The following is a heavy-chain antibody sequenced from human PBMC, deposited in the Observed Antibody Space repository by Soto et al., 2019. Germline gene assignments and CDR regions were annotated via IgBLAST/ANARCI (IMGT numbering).Heavy chain of an antibody. CDR3: ASYYYDSGRSRGF. J-gene: IGHJ4*02. CDR1: GFTFRSYW. D-gene: IGHD3-10*01. V-gene: IGHV3-7*01. Sequence: GGSLRLSCAASGFTFRSYWMSWVRQAPGKGLEWVATIKQDGSQQYYVDSVKGRLTIPRDNAKDSLDLQMNSLRAEDTAMYYCASYYYDSGRSRGFWGQGTLVTVSS. CDR2: IKQDGSQQ.